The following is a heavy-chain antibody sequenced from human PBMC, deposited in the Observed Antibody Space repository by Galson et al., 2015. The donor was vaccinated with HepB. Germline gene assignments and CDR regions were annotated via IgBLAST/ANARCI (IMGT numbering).Heavy chain of an antibody. CDR3: ARVLKLATWGFDP. CDR2: IEAIDSRT. CDR1: DFTFSHHA. V-gene: IGHV3-23*01. D-gene: IGHD1-1*01. J-gene: IGHJ5*02. Sequence: SLRLSCAASDFTFSHHAMTWVRQAPGKGLEWLSGIEAIDSRTYHAESVKGRFTISRDNSKNTVYLRMNGLRVDDTAVYFCARVLKLATWGFDPWGQGTLVTVSS.